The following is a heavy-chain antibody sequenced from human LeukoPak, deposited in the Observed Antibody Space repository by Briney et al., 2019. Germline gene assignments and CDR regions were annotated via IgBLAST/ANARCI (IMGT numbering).Heavy chain of an antibody. D-gene: IGHD6-13*01. CDR3: ARGTVGYSSSWSPTTFDY. CDR2: IIPIFGTA. J-gene: IGHJ4*02. Sequence: GASVKVSCKTSGYTFIAYYIHWVRQAPGQGLEWMGGIIPIFGTANYAQKFQGRVTITTDESTSTAYMELSSLRSEDTAVYYCARGTVGYSSSWSPTTFDYWGQGTLVTVSS. V-gene: IGHV1-69*05. CDR1: GYTFIAYY.